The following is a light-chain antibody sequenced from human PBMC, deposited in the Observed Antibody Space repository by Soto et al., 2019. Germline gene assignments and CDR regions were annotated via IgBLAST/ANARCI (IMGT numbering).Light chain of an antibody. V-gene: IGLV2-8*01. CDR2: EVV. CDR1: KSDIGVYDF. J-gene: IGLJ1*01. CDR3: LSYAGTAYV. Sequence: QSVLPQPPSASGSPGQSVTISCTGTKSDIGVYDFVSWYQHHPGKAPRLIIYEVVQRPSGVPDRFSGSKSGNTASLTVSGLQAADEADYYCLSYAGTAYVFGTGTKVTVL.